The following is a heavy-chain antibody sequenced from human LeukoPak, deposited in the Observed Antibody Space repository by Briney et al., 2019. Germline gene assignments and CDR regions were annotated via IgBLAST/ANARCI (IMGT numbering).Heavy chain of an antibody. CDR1: GFTFSSYW. Sequence: GGSLRLSCAASGFTFSSYWMSWVRQAPGKGLEWVANIKQDGSEKYYVDSVKGRFTISRDNAKNSLYLQMNSLRAEDTAVYYCARGIVGATSEYYFDYWGQGTLVTVSS. V-gene: IGHV3-7*01. J-gene: IGHJ4*02. CDR3: ARGIVGATSEYYFDY. CDR2: IKQDGSEK. D-gene: IGHD1-26*01.